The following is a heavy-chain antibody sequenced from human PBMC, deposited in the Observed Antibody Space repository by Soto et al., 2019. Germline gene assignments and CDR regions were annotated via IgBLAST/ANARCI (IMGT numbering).Heavy chain of an antibody. CDR3: ARRSSTYLNEIIYDP. V-gene: IGHV1-2*02. CDR2: IKTDSGDT. J-gene: IGHJ5*02. Sequence: QVQLVQSGAEVKRPGASVRVSCRASRYTFTSYDIYWVRQAPGQGLEWMGWIKTDSGDTDYAQNFQGRVTMIRDTSINTAYMELNNLVSDDTAVYYCARRSSTYLNEIIYDPWGQGTLVTVSS. D-gene: IGHD3-10*01. CDR1: RYTFTSYD.